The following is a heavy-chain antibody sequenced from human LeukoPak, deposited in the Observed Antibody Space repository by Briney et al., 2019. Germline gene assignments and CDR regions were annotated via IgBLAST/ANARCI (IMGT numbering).Heavy chain of an antibody. Sequence: ASVKVSCKASGGTFSSYAISWVRQAPGQGLEWMGGIIPNFGTANYAQKFQGRVTITADESTSTAYMELSSLISEDTAVYYCASKILTGYYMPHGWFDPWGQGTLVTVSS. D-gene: IGHD3-9*01. V-gene: IGHV1-69*13. J-gene: IGHJ5*02. CDR2: IIPNFGTA. CDR1: GGTFSSYA. CDR3: ASKILTGYYMPHGWFDP.